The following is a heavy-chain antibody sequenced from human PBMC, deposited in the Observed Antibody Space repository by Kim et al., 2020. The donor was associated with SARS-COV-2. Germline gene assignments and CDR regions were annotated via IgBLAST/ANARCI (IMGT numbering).Heavy chain of an antibody. Sequence: GGSLRLSCAASGFTFSNAWMSWVRQAPGKGLEWVGRIKSKTDGGTTDYAAPVKCRFTISRDDSKNTLYLQMNSLKTEDTAVYYCITGPGATIIYYYYGMDVWGQGTTVTVSS. CDR3: ITGPGATIIYYYYGMDV. CDR1: GFTFSNAW. J-gene: IGHJ6*02. CDR2: IKSKTDGGTT. V-gene: IGHV3-15*01. D-gene: IGHD5-12*01.